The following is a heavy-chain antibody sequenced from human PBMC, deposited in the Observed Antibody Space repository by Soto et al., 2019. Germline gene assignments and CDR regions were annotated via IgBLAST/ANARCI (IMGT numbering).Heavy chain of an antibody. J-gene: IGHJ4*02. V-gene: IGHV4-39*01. Sequence: NHQPPGKGLEFIGSVHSSGGTYYSPSLKSRASISIDKSKNQFSLKLTSVNAGDTAVYFCASVVVGATRQTGSDHWGQGTLVTVSS. CDR3: ASVVVGATRQTGSDH. D-gene: IGHD2-15*01. CDR2: VHSSGGT.